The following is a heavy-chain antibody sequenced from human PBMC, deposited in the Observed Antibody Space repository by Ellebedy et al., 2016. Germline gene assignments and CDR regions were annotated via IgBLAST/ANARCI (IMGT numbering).Heavy chain of an antibody. Sequence: SQTLSLTCXVYGGYFCGYYWSWIRQPPGKGLEWIGEINHSGSTNYNPSLKSRVTISVDTSKNQFSLKLSSVTAADTAVYYCARVPRIAARDPYYYYMDVWGKGTTVTVSS. CDR1: GGYFCGYY. D-gene: IGHD6-6*01. CDR3: ARVPRIAARDPYYYYMDV. CDR2: INHSGST. V-gene: IGHV4-34*01. J-gene: IGHJ6*03.